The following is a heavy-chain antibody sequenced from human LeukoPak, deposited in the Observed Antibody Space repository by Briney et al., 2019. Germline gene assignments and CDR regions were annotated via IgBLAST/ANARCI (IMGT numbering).Heavy chain of an antibody. CDR1: GFTFSDHY. D-gene: IGHD5-24*01. CDR2: TRNKANSYTT. Sequence: GGSLRLSCAASGFTFSDHYMDWVRQAPGKGLEWVGRTRNKANSYTTEYAASVKGRFTISRDDSKNSLYLQMNSLKTEDTAVYYCARVGWLQFLAVDYWGQGTLVTVSS. V-gene: IGHV3-72*01. J-gene: IGHJ4*02. CDR3: ARVGWLQFLAVDY.